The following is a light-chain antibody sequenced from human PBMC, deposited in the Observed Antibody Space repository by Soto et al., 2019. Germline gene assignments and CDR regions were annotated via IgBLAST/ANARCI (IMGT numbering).Light chain of an antibody. Sequence: EIVLTQSPATLSLSPGERATLSCRASHSVSTSLAWYQQKPGQAPRLLIYDASNRATGVPARFSGRGSGTDFNLTIGSLEPEDFAVYYCQQRSTWPPFTFGLGTKVDIK. CDR2: DAS. CDR3: QQRSTWPPFT. CDR1: HSVSTS. J-gene: IGKJ3*01. V-gene: IGKV3-11*01.